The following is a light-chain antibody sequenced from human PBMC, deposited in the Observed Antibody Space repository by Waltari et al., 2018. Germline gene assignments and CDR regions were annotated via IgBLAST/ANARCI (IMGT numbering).Light chain of an antibody. CDR1: QSVSDN. V-gene: IGKV3-11*01. CDR3: QHRSTWRHT. Sequence: EVVLTTSPATLSLSPGERATLACRASQSVSDNLVWYQQKTGQAPRLLIYDASKRATGIPARFSGSGSGTDFTLTISSLEPEDIAVYYCQHRSTWRHTFGGGTKVEIK. J-gene: IGKJ4*01. CDR2: DAS.